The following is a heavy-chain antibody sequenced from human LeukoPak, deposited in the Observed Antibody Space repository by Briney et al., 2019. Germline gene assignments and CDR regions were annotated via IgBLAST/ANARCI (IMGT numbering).Heavy chain of an antibody. J-gene: IGHJ4*02. D-gene: IGHD2-15*01. V-gene: IGHV4-59*01. Sequence: SETLSLTCSVAGGSMSIYYWSWIRQPPGKGLEWIGYVSYSGSTNYNPSLKSRVTISVDTSKNQFSLKLSSVTAADTAVYYCASLSRVAGTFSEFLFRGQGTLVTVSS. CDR1: GGSMSIYY. CDR3: ASLSRVAGTFSEFLF. CDR2: VSYSGST.